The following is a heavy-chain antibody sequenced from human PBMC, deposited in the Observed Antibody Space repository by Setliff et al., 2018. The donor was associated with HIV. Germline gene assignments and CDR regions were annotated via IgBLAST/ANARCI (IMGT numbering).Heavy chain of an antibody. CDR3: ARDRRSIFGVDTKNWFDP. CDR1: GTFFSDYY. Sequence: SETLSLTCAVYGTFFSDYYWTWIRQPPGKGLEWIGEVNHSGTTNYNTSLKSRVTISGDTSKKQFSLKLSSVTAADTAVYYGARDRRSIFGVDTKNWFDPWGQGTLVTVSS. CDR2: VNHSGTT. J-gene: IGHJ5*02. D-gene: IGHD3-3*01. V-gene: IGHV4-34*01.